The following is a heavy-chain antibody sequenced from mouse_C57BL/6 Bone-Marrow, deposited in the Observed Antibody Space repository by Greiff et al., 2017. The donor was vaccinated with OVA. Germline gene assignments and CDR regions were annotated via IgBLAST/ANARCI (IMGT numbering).Heavy chain of an antibody. CDR2: ISGGGGNT. J-gene: IGHJ1*03. Sequence: EVKLVESGGGLVKPGGSLKLSCAASGFTFSSYTMSWVRQTPEKRLEWVATISGGGGNTYYPDSVKGRFTISRDNAKNTLYLQMSSLRSEDTALYYCARRGIYYYGRGYFDVWGTGTTVTVSS. CDR3: ARRGIYYYGRGYFDV. D-gene: IGHD1-1*01. V-gene: IGHV5-9*01. CDR1: GFTFSSYT.